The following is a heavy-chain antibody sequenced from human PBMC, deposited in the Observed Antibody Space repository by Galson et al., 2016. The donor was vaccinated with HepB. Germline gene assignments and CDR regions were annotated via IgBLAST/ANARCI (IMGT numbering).Heavy chain of an antibody. V-gene: IGHV4-34*01. J-gene: IGHJ4*02. CDR1: GGSFSGYF. Sequence: SETLSLTCAVYGGSFSGYFWTWIRQPPGKGLEWIGEINHYGSTNYNPSLKSRVTMSVDTSKNQFSLNLTSVTAADTAVYYCVRELDYWGQGTLVIVSS. CDR3: VRELDY. CDR2: INHYGST.